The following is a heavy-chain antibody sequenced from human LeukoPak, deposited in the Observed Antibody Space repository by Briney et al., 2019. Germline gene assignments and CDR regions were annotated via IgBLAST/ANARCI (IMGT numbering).Heavy chain of an antibody. CDR2: IYYSGST. J-gene: IGHJ4*02. CDR1: GGSVSSGTYY. CDR3: ARTSLADY. V-gene: IGHV4-61*01. Sequence: KPSETLSLTCTVSGGSVSSGTYYWSWIRQPPGKGLEWIGYIYYSGSTNYNPSLKSRVTISVDTSKNQFSLKLTSVTAADTAVYYCARTSLADYWGQGTLVTVSS.